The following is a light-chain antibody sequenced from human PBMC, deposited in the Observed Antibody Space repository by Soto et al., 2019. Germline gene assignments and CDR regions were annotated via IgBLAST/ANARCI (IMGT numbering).Light chain of an antibody. Sequence: DIQMTQSPSSLSASVGDRVTITCRATQAISNYLAWYQQKPGKVPKLLIYGASTFQSGVPSRFSGSGSGTDFTHTISSLQPEDAATYYCQNYDSAPLTFGGGTKVDIK. CDR2: GAS. CDR3: QNYDSAPLT. J-gene: IGKJ4*01. CDR1: QAISNY. V-gene: IGKV1-27*01.